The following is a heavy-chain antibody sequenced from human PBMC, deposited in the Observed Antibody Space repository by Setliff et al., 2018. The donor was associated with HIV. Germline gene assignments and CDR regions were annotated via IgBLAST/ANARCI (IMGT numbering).Heavy chain of an antibody. J-gene: IGHJ4*02. CDR2: FYTSRIT. V-gene: IGHV4-61*09. D-gene: IGHD1-26*01. Sequence: SETLSLTCNVSGGSFRSGSYYWTWIRQPAGKGLEWIGHFYTSRITNYNPSLKSRVAISLDTSKNQFSLKLSSVTAADTAVYYCAGGPGTTSIDYWAQGTLVTVSS. CDR1: GGSFRSGSYY. CDR3: AGGPGTTSIDY.